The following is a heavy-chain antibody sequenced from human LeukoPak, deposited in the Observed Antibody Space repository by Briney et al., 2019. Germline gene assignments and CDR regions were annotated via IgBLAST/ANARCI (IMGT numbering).Heavy chain of an antibody. J-gene: IGHJ4*02. V-gene: IGHV3-33*01. CDR1: GFTFSSYG. CDR2: IWYDGSNK. D-gene: IGHD5-24*01. Sequence: PGGSLRLSCAASGFTFSSYGMHWVRQAPGKGLEWVAVIWYDGSNKYYADSVKGRFTISRDNSKNTLYLQMNSLRAEDTAVYYCARDARDGYNSFWDYWGQGTLVTVSS. CDR3: ARDARDGYNSFWDY.